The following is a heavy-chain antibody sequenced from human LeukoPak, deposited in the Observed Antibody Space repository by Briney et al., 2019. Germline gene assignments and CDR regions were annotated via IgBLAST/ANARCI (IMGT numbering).Heavy chain of an antibody. V-gene: IGHV4-34*01. Sequence: SATLSLTCAVYGGSFSGYYWSWIRQPPGKGLEWIGEINHSGSTNYNPSLKSRVTISVDTSKNQFSLKLSSVTAADTAVYYCASWAPYYFDYWGQGTLVTVSS. CDR1: GGSFSGYY. CDR2: INHSGST. CDR3: ASWAPYYFDY. J-gene: IGHJ4*02. D-gene: IGHD3-16*01.